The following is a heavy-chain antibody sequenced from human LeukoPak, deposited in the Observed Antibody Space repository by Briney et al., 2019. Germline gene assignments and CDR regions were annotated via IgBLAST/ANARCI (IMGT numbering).Heavy chain of an antibody. D-gene: IGHD3-10*01. CDR1: GGSISSYS. V-gene: IGHV4-59*01. CDR2: IYNSGST. CDR3: ARASGSGSYPLDY. J-gene: IGHJ4*02. Sequence: SETLSLTCSVSGGSISSYSWSWIRQPPGKGLEWIGYIYNSGSTNYNPSLKSRITISVDTPKNHFSLKLTSVTAADTAVYYCARASGSGSYPLDYWGQGTLVTVSS.